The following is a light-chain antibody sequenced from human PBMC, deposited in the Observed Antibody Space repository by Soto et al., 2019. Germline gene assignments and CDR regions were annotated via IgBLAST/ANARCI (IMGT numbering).Light chain of an antibody. V-gene: IGLV2-23*02. CDR3: CSYAGNSEV. J-gene: IGLJ1*01. CDR2: EVT. CDR1: SGDVGSYNL. Sequence: QSALTQPASVSGSPGQSITIPCTGTSGDVGSYNLVSWYQQHPGKAAKLMIYEVTERPSGVSNRFSGSKSGNTASLTISGLQPEDEADYYCCSYAGNSEVFGTGTKVTVL.